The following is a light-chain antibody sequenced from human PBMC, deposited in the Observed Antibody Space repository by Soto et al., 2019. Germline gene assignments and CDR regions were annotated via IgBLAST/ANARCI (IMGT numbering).Light chain of an antibody. V-gene: IGKV1-33*01. CDR3: QQYDNLPYT. CDR2: DTS. Sequence: DIQMTQSPSSLSASVGDRVTITCQASQDISNYLNWYQQKPGKAPRLLIFDTSNLETGVPSRFSGSGSRTDFTLTISSLQPEDIATYYCQQYDNLPYTFGQGTKLEIK. J-gene: IGKJ2*01. CDR1: QDISNY.